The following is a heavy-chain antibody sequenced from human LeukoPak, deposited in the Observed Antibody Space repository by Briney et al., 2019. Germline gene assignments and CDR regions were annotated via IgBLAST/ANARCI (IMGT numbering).Heavy chain of an antibody. CDR2: ISWDGGST. V-gene: IGHV3-43D*03. CDR1: GFTFDDYA. J-gene: IGHJ3*02. D-gene: IGHD5-12*01. Sequence: GGSLRLSCAASGFTFDDYAMHWVRQAPGKGLEWVSLISWDGGSTYYADSVKGRFTISRDNSKNSLYLQMNSLRAEDTALYYCSLSPSGYDAFDIWREGTMLSVSS. CDR3: SLSPSGYDAFDI.